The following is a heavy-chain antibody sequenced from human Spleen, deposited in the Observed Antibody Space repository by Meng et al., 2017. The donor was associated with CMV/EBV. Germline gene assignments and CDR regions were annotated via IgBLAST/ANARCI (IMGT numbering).Heavy chain of an antibody. CDR3: AKDRGWTAAANYYFDY. Sequence: GESLKISCVASGLTFSSYGMHWVRQAPGKGLEWVAFIRYDETNKYYADSVKVRFTISRDNSKNTLYLQMNSLRAEDTAMYYCAKDRGWTAAANYYFDYWGQGTLVTVSS. J-gene: IGHJ4*02. D-gene: IGHD2-2*01. V-gene: IGHV3-30*02. CDR2: IRYDETNK. CDR1: GLTFSSYG.